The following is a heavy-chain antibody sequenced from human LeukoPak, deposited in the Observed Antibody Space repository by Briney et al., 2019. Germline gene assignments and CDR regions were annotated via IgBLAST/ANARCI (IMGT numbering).Heavy chain of an antibody. J-gene: IGHJ5*02. CDR1: GFTFSSYS. V-gene: IGHV3-48*04. Sequence: PGGSLRLSCAASGFTFSSYSMNWVRQAPGKGLEWVSYISSSGSTIYYADSVKGRFTISRDNAKNSLYLQMNSLRAEDTAVYYCARDYYGSGSYPNWFDPWGQGTLVTVSS. CDR3: ARDYYGSGSYPNWFDP. D-gene: IGHD3-10*01. CDR2: ISSSGSTI.